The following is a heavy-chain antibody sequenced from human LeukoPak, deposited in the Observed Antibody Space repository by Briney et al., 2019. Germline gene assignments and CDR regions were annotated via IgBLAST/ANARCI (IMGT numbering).Heavy chain of an antibody. D-gene: IGHD2-15*01. CDR1: GFTFSGYW. V-gene: IGHV3-23*01. CDR2: ITSTT. Sequence: GGSLRLSCTASGFTFSGYWMNWVRQAPGKGLEWVSAITSTTFYADSVKGRFTISRDNSKNTLYLQINSLRAEDTAIYYCAKYCTGGSCYRGLDVWGQGTTVTVSS. J-gene: IGHJ6*02. CDR3: AKYCTGGSCYRGLDV.